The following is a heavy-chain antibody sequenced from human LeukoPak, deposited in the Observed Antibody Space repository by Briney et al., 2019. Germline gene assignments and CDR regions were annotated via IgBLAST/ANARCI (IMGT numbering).Heavy chain of an antibody. V-gene: IGHV3-21*01. CDR2: IGSTNSYI. CDR1: GFTFSSYS. J-gene: IGHJ4*02. Sequence: GGSLRLSCAASGFTFSSYSMNWVRQAPGRGLEWVSSIGSTNSYIYYADSVKGRFTISRDDAKNSLYLQMNSLRAEDTAVYYCAREGSSEIDFWGQGTLVTVSS. D-gene: IGHD6-6*01. CDR3: AREGSSEIDF.